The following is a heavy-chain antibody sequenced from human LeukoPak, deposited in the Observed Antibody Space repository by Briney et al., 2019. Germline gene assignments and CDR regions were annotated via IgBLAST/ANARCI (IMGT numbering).Heavy chain of an antibody. Sequence: GGSLRLSCAASGFTFSSYEMNWVRQAPGKGLGWVSYISSSGSTIYYADSVKGRFTISRDNAKNSLYLQMNSLRAEDTAVYYCAELGTTMIGGVWGKGTTVTISS. CDR1: GFTFSSYE. J-gene: IGHJ6*04. CDR3: AELGTTMIGGV. D-gene: IGHD3-10*02. CDR2: ISSSGSTI. V-gene: IGHV3-48*03.